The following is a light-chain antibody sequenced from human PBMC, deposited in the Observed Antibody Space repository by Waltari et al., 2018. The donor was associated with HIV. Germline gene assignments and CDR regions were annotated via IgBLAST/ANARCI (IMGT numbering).Light chain of an antibody. CDR2: DVS. CDR1: SSDVGGYNY. V-gene: IGLV2-14*01. J-gene: IGLJ2*01. Sequence: QSALTQPASVSGSPGQPITISCTGTSSDVGGYNYVSWYQQHAGKAPKLMIYDVSNRPSGVSNRFSGSKSGNTASLTISGLQAEDEADYYCSSYTSSSTLVFGGGTKLTVL. CDR3: SSYTSSSTLV.